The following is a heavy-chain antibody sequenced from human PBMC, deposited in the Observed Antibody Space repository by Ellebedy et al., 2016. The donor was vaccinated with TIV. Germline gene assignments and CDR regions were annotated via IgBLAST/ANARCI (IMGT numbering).Heavy chain of an antibody. Sequence: PGGSLRLSCLGSGFTFSEYSIHWARQAPGKGLEWVANIKQDGSEKYYVDSVKGRFTISRDNAKNSLYLQMNSLRAEDTAVYYCARSGELDSWGQGTLVTVSS. CDR1: GFTFSEYS. D-gene: IGHD1-26*01. CDR3: ARSGELDS. J-gene: IGHJ4*02. V-gene: IGHV3-7*01. CDR2: IKQDGSEK.